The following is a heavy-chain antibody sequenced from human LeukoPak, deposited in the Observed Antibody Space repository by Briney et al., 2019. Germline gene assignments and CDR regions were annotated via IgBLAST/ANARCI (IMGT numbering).Heavy chain of an antibody. CDR1: GFTFSSYG. V-gene: IGHV3-23*01. D-gene: IGHD4/OR15-4a*01. J-gene: IGHJ4*02. CDR2: ISGRGDST. Sequence: PGGSLRLPCAASGFTFSSYGMHWVRQAPGKGLEWVSTISGRGDSTYYADSVKGRFTISRDNSRNTLYLQMNTLRVEDTAVYYCAKGHTDYGTGFDLWGQGTLLIVSS. CDR3: AKGHTDYGTGFDL.